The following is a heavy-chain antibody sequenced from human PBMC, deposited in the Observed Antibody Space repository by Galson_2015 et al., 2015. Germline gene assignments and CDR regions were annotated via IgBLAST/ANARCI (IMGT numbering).Heavy chain of an antibody. D-gene: IGHD6-13*01. Sequence: SLRLSCAASGFTFSSYWMSWVRQAPGKGLEWVANIKQDGSEKYYVDSVKGRFTISRDNAKNSLYLQMNSLRAEDTAVYYCARDTVGHPGIAAAGHFDYWGQGTLVTVSS. CDR3: ARDTVGHPGIAAAGHFDY. J-gene: IGHJ4*02. CDR2: IKQDGSEK. CDR1: GFTFSSYW. V-gene: IGHV3-7*01.